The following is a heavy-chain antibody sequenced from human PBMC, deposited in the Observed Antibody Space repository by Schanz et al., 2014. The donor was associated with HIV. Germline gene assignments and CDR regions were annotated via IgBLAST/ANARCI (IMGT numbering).Heavy chain of an antibody. D-gene: IGHD1-1*01. CDR2: IKTDGSEQ. J-gene: IGHJ5*02. CDR3: ARENWDVAIGYS. V-gene: IGHV3-7*01. CDR1: GFTFSSSW. Sequence: EVQLVESGGGLVQPGGSLKLSCAASGFTFSSSWMHWVRQVPGKGLEWVAHIKTDGSEQRYVDSVKGRFTISRDNAKNSVYLQMNSLRGEDTAVYYCARENWDVAIGYSWGQGVLVIVSA.